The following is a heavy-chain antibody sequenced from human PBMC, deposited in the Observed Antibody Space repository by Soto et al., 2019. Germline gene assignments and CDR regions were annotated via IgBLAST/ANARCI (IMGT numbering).Heavy chain of an antibody. J-gene: IGHJ5*02. CDR2: INPGGSDT. D-gene: IGHD3-16*01. V-gene: IGHV3-7*03. CDR3: LGGTDNHTP. Sequence: EVQLVESGGGLVQPGGSLRLSCAASGLTFSNYWMNWVHQAPGKGLEWVAKINPGGSDTYYIDSVKGRFTISRDNAQNSVSLQMNSLRAVDTAVYYCLGGTDNHTPWGQGTLVTVSS. CDR1: GLTFSNYW.